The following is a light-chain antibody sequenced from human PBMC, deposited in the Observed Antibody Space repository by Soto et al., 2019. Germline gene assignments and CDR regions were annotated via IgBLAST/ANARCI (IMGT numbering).Light chain of an antibody. V-gene: IGKV3-20*01. CDR2: GTS. J-gene: IGKJ1*01. CDR3: QQYVSWT. CDR1: QTISSNY. Sequence: EIVLTQSPGTLSVSPGERATLSCRASQTISSNYLAWYQQKPGQAPSLLIYGTSSRASGIPDRFSGSGSGTDFTVTISRLEPEDSAIYYCQQYVSWTFGQGNKVEIE.